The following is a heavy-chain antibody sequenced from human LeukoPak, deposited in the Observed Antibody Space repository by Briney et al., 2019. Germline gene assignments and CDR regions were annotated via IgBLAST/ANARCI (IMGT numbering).Heavy chain of an antibody. Sequence: PGGSLRLSCAASGFTFSSYAMSWVRQAPGKGLEWVSAISGSGGSTYYADSVKGRFTISRDISKNTLYLQMNSLRAEDTAVYYCAKVFLEWLGEYYFDYWGQGTLVTVSS. CDR1: GFTFSSYA. D-gene: IGHD3-3*01. V-gene: IGHV3-23*01. CDR2: ISGSGGST. CDR3: AKVFLEWLGEYYFDY. J-gene: IGHJ4*02.